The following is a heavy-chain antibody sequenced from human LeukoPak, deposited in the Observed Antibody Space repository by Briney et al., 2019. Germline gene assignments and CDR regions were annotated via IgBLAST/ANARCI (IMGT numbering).Heavy chain of an antibody. V-gene: IGHV3-23*01. J-gene: IGHJ3*02. CDR1: GFTFNTYA. D-gene: IGHD3-16*01. CDR2: ISGSGDST. CDR3: ARDHLGRLWGKDAFDI. Sequence: PGGSLRLSCAASGFTFNTYAMSWVRQAPGKGLEWVSAISGSGDSTYYADSVKGRFTISRDNSKNTLYLQMNSLRAEDTAVYYCARDHLGRLWGKDAFDIWGQGTMVTVSS.